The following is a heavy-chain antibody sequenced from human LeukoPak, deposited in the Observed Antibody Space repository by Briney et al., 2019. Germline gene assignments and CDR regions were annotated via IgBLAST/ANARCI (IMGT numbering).Heavy chain of an antibody. CDR1: GYTFTTYA. D-gene: IGHD1-26*01. Sequence: GASVKVSCKASGYTFTTYAMNWVRQAPGQGLEWIGWINSKTGNPIYAQGFTGRFVFSLDTSVSTAYLQISSLKSEDTAVYFCAKGPGIVGAGGAFDIWGQGTMATVSS. J-gene: IGHJ3*02. V-gene: IGHV7-4-1*02. CDR2: INSKTGNP. CDR3: AKGPGIVGAGGAFDI.